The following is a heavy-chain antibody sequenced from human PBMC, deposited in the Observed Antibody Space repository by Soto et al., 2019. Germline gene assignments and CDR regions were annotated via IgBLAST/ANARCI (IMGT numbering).Heavy chain of an antibody. V-gene: IGHV1-69*13. Sequence: VASVKVSCKASGGGNLRDYRTTWVRRAPGQGLEWMGGIIPKLGSANYAQNFQGRVTVTADESTNTVYMELRSLRSDDPAVYYCARGGDGYNSGPLYWGQGTPVTVPQ. J-gene: IGHJ4*02. CDR3: ARGGDGYNSGPLY. CDR1: GGGNLRDYR. D-gene: IGHD2-21*01. CDR2: IIPKLGSA.